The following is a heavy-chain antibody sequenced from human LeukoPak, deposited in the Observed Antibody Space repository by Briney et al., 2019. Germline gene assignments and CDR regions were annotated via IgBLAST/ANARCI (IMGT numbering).Heavy chain of an antibody. CDR2: IKQDGSEQ. CDR3: ARLRGSNWFDP. D-gene: IGHD1-26*01. CDR1: GFPFSSYW. Sequence: PGGSLSLFCAASGFPFSSYWMSWVRQARGKGLEWVANIKQDGSEQYYVHSVKGRFTMSRDNAKNSLYLQMNSLRAEDTAVYYCARLRGSNWFDPWGQGTLVTVSS. J-gene: IGHJ5*02. V-gene: IGHV3-7*01.